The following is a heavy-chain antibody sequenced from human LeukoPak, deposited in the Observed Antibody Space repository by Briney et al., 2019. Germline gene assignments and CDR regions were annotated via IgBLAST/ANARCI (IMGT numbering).Heavy chain of an antibody. CDR3: ATYRQVLLPFES. D-gene: IGHD2-8*02. CDR1: GFFFSSYA. Sequence: GGSLRLSCAASGFFFSSYAMSWVRQAPGKGLEWVSVISGSGGSTYYADSVKGRFTISRDNSKNTLYLQMNSLRAEDTAVYYCATYRQVLLPFESWGQGTLVTVSS. V-gene: IGHV3-23*01. CDR2: ISGSGGST. J-gene: IGHJ4*02.